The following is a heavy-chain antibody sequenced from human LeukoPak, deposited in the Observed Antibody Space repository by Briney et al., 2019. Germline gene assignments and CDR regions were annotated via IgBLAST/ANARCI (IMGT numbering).Heavy chain of an antibody. CDR2: IYSGGST. CDR1: GFTVSTYY. Sequence: GGSLRLSCAASGFTVSTYYMTWVRQAPGKGLECVSVIYSGGSTYYADSVKGRFTVSRDNSKNTLYLQMNSLRAEDTAMYYCAKDRPASHGSGSFGDYWGQGTLVAVST. D-gene: IGHD3-10*01. CDR3: AKDRPASHGSGSFGDY. V-gene: IGHV3-53*01. J-gene: IGHJ4*02.